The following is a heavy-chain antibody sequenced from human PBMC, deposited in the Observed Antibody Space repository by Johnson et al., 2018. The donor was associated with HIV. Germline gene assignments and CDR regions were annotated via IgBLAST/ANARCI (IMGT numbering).Heavy chain of an antibody. D-gene: IGHD7-27*01. J-gene: IGHJ3*02. CDR2: IPFHGNQQ. CDR3: AKDRNWGRLFDGFDI. V-gene: IGHV3-30*02. CDR1: GFTFSNAW. Sequence: QVQLVESGGGLVKPGGSLRLSCAASGFTFSNAWMNWVRQAPGKGLEWVAYIPFHGNQQYYGDSVKGRFTISRDSSKNTLYLQMNSLRPEDTAVYYCAKDRNWGRLFDGFDIWGRGTMVTVSS.